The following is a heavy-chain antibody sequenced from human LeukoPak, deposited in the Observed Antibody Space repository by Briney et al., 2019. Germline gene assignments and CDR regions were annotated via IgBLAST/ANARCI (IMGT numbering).Heavy chain of an antibody. CDR2: INTDGSRT. CDR3: ARAGDYRFDY. J-gene: IGHJ4*02. V-gene: IGHV3-74*01. Sequence: GGSLRLSCAASGFTFSSYWIHWVRQAPGKGLVWVSRINTDGSRTTYADSVKGRSTISRDNAKNTVYLQMNSLGAEDTAVYYCARAGDYRFDYWGQGTLVTVSS. CDR1: GFTFSSYW. D-gene: IGHD3-16*01.